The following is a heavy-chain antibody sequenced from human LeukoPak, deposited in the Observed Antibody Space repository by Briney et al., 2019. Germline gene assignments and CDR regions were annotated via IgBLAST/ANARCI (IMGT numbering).Heavy chain of an antibody. J-gene: IGHJ4*02. CDR1: GGSISSSSYY. CDR3: ARIQLWFGPIDY. D-gene: IGHD5-18*01. Sequence: SETLSLTCTVSGGSISSSSYYWGWIRQPPGKGLEWIGSIYYSGSTYYNPSLKSRVTISVDTSQNQFSLKLSSVTAADTAVYYCARIQLWFGPIDYWGQGTLVTVSS. V-gene: IGHV4-39*01. CDR2: IYYSGST.